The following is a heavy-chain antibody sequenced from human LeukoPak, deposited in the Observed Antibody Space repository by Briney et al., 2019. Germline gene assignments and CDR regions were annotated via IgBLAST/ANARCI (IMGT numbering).Heavy chain of an antibody. J-gene: IGHJ6*02. CDR2: INHSGST. D-gene: IGHD6-13*01. Sequence: SETLSLTCAAYGGSFSGYYWSWIRQPPGKGLEWIGEINHSGSTNYNPSLKSRVTISVDTSKNQFSLKLSSVTAADTAVYYCARPKAAAGRQKYGMDVWGRGTTVTVSS. CDR3: ARPKAAAGRQKYGMDV. CDR1: GGSFSGYY. V-gene: IGHV4-34*01.